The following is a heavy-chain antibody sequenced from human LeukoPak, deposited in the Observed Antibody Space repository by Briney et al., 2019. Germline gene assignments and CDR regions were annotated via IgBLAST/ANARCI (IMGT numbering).Heavy chain of an antibody. J-gene: IGHJ4*02. CDR1: GFTFDDYA. V-gene: IGHV3-9*01. D-gene: IGHD5-12*01. Sequence: SLRLSCAASGFTFDDYAMHWVRQAPGKGLEWVSGISWNSGSIGYADSAKGRFTISRDNAKNSLYLQMNSLRAEDTALYYCAKAMGSRSGYAIDYWGQGTLVTVSS. CDR2: ISWNSGSI. CDR3: AKAMGSRSGYAIDY.